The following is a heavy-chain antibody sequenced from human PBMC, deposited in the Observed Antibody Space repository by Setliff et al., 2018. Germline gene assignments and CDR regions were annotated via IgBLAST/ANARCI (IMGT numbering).Heavy chain of an antibody. CDR2: IYYSGST. D-gene: IGHD3-10*01. J-gene: IGHJ6*03. V-gene: IGHV4-39*01. Sequence: KTSETLSLTCVVSGGSISSGNYYWGLIRQPPGKGLEWVATIYYSGSTYSNPSLKSRLIISVDAPDNQFSVKLSSVTAADTAVYYCARHKSNGSGSYPSLYMDVWGKGIMGTVSS. CDR3: ARHKSNGSGSYPSLYMDV. CDR1: GGSISSGNYY.